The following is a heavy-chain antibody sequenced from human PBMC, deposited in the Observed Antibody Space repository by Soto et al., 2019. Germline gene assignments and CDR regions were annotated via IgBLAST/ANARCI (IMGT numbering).Heavy chain of an antibody. CDR3: FNVAFGY. Sequence: EVQLVESGGGLVQPGGSLRLSCTASGFSFSSNWMSWVRQAPGKGPEWVANINQDGSEKYCADSVKGRFTISRDNAKNSLYLQMDSLRVEDTALYYCFNVAFGYWGRGTLVPVSS. CDR1: GFSFSSNW. CDR2: INQDGSEK. V-gene: IGHV3-7*01. J-gene: IGHJ4*02.